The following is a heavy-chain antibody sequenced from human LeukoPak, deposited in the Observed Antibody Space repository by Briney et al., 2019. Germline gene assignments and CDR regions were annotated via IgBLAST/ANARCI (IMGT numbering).Heavy chain of an antibody. Sequence: GGSLRLSCAASGFTFSSYEMNWVRQAPGKGLEWVSYISTTGSSIYYADSVNGRFTISRDNSKNTLYLQMNSLRAEDTAVYYCAKDRPDYYDSSGYYLRGYFDPWGQGTLVTVSS. CDR2: ISTTGSSI. J-gene: IGHJ4*02. D-gene: IGHD3-22*01. V-gene: IGHV3-48*03. CDR3: AKDRPDYYDSSGYYLRGYFDP. CDR1: GFTFSSYE.